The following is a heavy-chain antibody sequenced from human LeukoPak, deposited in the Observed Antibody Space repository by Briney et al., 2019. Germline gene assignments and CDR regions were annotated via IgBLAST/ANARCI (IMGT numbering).Heavy chain of an antibody. CDR2: INPNSGGT. D-gene: IGHD3-22*01. J-gene: IGHJ4*02. V-gene: IGHV1-2*02. CDR3: ARGPYYYDSSGYYYLSPFDY. CDR1: GYTFTGYY. Sequence: ASVKVSCKASGYTFTGYYMHWVRQAPGQGLEWMGWINPNSGGTNYAQKFQGRVTMTRDTSISTAYMELSRLRSEDTAVYYCARGPYYYDSSGYYYLSPFDYWGQGTLVTVSS.